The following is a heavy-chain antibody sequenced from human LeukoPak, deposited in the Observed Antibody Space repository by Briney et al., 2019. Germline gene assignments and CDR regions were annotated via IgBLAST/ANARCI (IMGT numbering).Heavy chain of an antibody. D-gene: IGHD3-10*01. CDR1: GDSFSGYY. Sequence: PSETLSLTCAVYGDSFSGYYWRWIRQPPGKGVEWVGEINHSGSTNYNPSLKSRVTISVDTSKNQFSLKLSSVTAADTAVYYCARGPAGGSYYYYYYMDVWGKGTTVTVSS. J-gene: IGHJ6*03. V-gene: IGHV4-34*01. CDR3: ARGPAGGSYYYYYYMDV. CDR2: INHSGST.